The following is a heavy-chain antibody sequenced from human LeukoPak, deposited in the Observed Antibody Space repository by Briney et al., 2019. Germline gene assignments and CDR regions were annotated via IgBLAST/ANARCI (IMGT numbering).Heavy chain of an antibody. Sequence: GGSLRLSCAASGFTFSSYAMHWVRQAPGKGLEWVAVISYDGSNKYYADSVKGRFTISRDNSKNTLYLQMNSLRAEDTAVYSCARDPGCSGGSCHGWFDPWGQGTLVTVSS. CDR1: GFTFSSYA. CDR3: ARDPGCSGGSCHGWFDP. V-gene: IGHV3-30-3*01. D-gene: IGHD2-15*01. CDR2: ISYDGSNK. J-gene: IGHJ5*02.